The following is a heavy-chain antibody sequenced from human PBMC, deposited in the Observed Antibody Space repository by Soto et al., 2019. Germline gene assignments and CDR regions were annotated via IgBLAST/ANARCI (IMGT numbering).Heavy chain of an antibody. CDR2: IYSGGST. CDR1: GFTVSSNY. CDR3: ARGVGSNCDFWSGYLYYFDY. D-gene: IGHD3-3*01. J-gene: IGHJ4*02. V-gene: IGHV3-53*02. Sequence: EVQLVETGGGLIQPGGSLRLSCAASGFTVSSNYMSWVRQAPGKGLEWVSVIYSGGSTYYADSVKGRFTISRDNSKNTLYLQMNSLRAEDTAVYYCARGVGSNCDFWSGYLYYFDYWGQGTLVTVSS.